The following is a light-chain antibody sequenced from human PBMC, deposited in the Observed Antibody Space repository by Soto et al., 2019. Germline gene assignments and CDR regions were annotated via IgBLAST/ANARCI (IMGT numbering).Light chain of an antibody. Sequence: DIVMAQSPDSLAVSLGERATINCNSSQSVLYSSNNKNFLAWYQRKPGQPPKLLIYWASTREYGVPDRFSGGGSGTEFNLTISSVRAEDVAHYYCQQYYRSPFTFGQGTKLQIK. CDR1: QSVLYSSNNKNF. J-gene: IGKJ2*01. CDR3: QQYYRSPFT. V-gene: IGKV4-1*01. CDR2: WAS.